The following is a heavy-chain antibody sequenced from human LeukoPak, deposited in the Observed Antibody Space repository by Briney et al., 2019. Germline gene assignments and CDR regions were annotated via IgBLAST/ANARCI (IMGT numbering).Heavy chain of an antibody. CDR1: GFTFSSYS. CDR2: ISSSSSTI. CDR3: ARDLLLVRGY. Sequence: PPGGSLRLSCAASGFTFSSYSMNWVCQAPGKGLEWVSYISSSSSTIYYADSVKGRFTISRDNAKNSLYLQMNSLRAEDTAVYYCARDLLLVRGYWGQGTLVTVSS. V-gene: IGHV3-48*01. D-gene: IGHD6-13*01. J-gene: IGHJ4*02.